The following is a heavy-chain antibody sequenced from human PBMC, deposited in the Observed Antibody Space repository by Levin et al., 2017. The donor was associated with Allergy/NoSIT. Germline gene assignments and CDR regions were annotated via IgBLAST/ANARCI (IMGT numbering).Heavy chain of an antibody. CDR1: GYSFTSYW. V-gene: IGHV5-51*01. D-gene: IGHD5-18*01. J-gene: IGHJ5*02. CDR2: IYPGDSDT. Sequence: GGSLRLSCKGSGYSFTSYWIGWVRQMPGKGLEWMGIIYPGDSDTRYSPSFQGQVTISADKSISTAYLQWSSLKASDTAMYYCARRRRYGSHNWFDPWGQGTLVTVSS. CDR3: ARRRRYGSHNWFDP.